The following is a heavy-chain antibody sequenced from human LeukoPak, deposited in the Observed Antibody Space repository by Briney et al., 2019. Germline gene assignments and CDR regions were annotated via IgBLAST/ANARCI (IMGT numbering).Heavy chain of an antibody. CDR1: GYTFTGYY. V-gene: IGHV1-2*02. D-gene: IGHD6-19*01. J-gene: IGHJ5*02. CDR2: INPNSGGT. Sequence: ASVKVSCKASGYTFTGYYMHWVRQAPGQGLEWMGWINPNSGGTNYAQKFQGRVTMTRDTSISTAYMELSRLRSDDTAVYYCARALIVVAGNSVGWFDPWGQGTLATVSS. CDR3: ARALIVVAGNSVGWFDP.